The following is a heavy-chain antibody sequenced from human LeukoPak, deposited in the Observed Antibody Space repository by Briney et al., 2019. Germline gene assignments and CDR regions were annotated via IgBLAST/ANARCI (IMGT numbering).Heavy chain of an antibody. Sequence: SGPTLVKPTQTLTLTCTFSGFSLSTRGVGVGWIRQPPGKALEWLALIYWDDDKRYSPSLKSRLTITKDTSKNQVVLTMTNMDPVDTATYYCTKYVYYYGSGSSEYFDYWGQGTLVTVSA. CDR2: IYWDDDK. J-gene: IGHJ4*02. CDR3: TKYVYYYGSGSSEYFDY. V-gene: IGHV2-5*02. CDR1: GFSLSTRGVG. D-gene: IGHD3-10*01.